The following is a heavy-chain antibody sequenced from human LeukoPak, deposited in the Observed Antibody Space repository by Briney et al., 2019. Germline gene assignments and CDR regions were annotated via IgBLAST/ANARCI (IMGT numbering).Heavy chain of an antibody. D-gene: IGHD4-17*01. CDR3: AREISDYASAY. CDR1: GYPFTGYY. CDR2: INPNSGGT. V-gene: IGHV1-2*02. J-gene: IGHJ4*02. Sequence: ASVKVSRKASGYPFTGYYIHWVRQAPGQGLEWMGWINPNSGGTNYAQKFQGRVTMTSDTSITTAYMDLSRLTSDDTAVYYCAREISDYASAYWGQRTLVTVSS.